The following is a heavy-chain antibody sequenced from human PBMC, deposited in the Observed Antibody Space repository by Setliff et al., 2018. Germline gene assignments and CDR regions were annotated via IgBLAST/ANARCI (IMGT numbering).Heavy chain of an antibody. J-gene: IGHJ3*02. CDR1: GGSFSGYY. CDR2: IYYSGNT. D-gene: IGHD5-18*01. Sequence: PSETLSLTCAVYGGSFSGYYWSWIRQHPGKGLEWIGHIYYSGNTYYNPSLKSRVTTSVDTSKNQFSLKLSSVTAADTAVYYCARVPRFTDTRNAFDIWGQGTMVTV. V-gene: IGHV4-31*11. CDR3: ARVPRFTDTRNAFDI.